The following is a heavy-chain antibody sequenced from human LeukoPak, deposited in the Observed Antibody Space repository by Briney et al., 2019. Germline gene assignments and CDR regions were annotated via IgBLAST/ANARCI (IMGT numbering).Heavy chain of an antibody. D-gene: IGHD6-19*01. CDR1: GGSISSYY. J-gene: IGHJ3*02. Sequence: SETLSLTCTVSGGSISSYYWSWLRQPPGKGLEWIGYIYYSGSTNYNPSLKSRVTISVDTSKNQFSLKLSSVTAADTAVYYCARVALPGIAVAATGAFDIWGQGTMVTVSS. V-gene: IGHV4-59*01. CDR3: ARVALPGIAVAATGAFDI. CDR2: IYYSGST.